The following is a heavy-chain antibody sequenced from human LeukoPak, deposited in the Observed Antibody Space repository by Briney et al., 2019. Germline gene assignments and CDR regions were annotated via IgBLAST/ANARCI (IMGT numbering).Heavy chain of an antibody. CDR1: GGSISSGDYY. Sequence: SETLSLTCTVSGGSISSGDYYWRWIRQPPGKGLEWIGYIYYSGSTYYNPSLKSRVTISVDTSKNQFSLKLSSVTAADTAVYYCARVDTAIGLLDYWGQGTLVTVSS. V-gene: IGHV4-30-4*01. CDR3: ARVDTAIGLLDY. CDR2: IYYSGST. D-gene: IGHD5-18*01. J-gene: IGHJ4*02.